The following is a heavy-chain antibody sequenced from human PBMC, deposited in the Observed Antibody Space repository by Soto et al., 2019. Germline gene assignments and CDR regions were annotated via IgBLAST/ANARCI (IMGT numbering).Heavy chain of an antibody. CDR2: ISYDGRTK. CDR3: AKDPGGYSSTSPGYYYYGMDV. CDR1: GFTFSSYG. V-gene: IGHV3-30*18. Sequence: QVQLVESGGGVVQPGRSLRLSCAASGFTFSSYGMHWVRQAPGKGLEWVAVISYDGRTKYYADSVKGRFTISRDNSKNTLYLQMNSLRAEDTAVYYCAKDPGGYSSTSPGYYYYGMDVWGQGTTVTVSS. D-gene: IGHD5-18*01. J-gene: IGHJ6*02.